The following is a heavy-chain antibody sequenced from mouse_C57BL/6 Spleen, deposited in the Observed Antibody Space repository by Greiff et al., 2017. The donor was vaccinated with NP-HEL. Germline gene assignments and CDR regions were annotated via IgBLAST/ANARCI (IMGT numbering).Heavy chain of an antibody. D-gene: IGHD2-4*01. V-gene: IGHV1-4*01. Sequence: VQLVESGAELARPGASVKMSCKASGYTFTSYTMHWVKQRPGQGLEWIGYINPSSGYTKYNQKFKDKATLTADKSSSTAYMQLSSLTSEDSAVYYCARDRDYVYWGQGTTLTVSS. CDR1: GYTFTSYT. J-gene: IGHJ2*01. CDR3: ARDRDYVY. CDR2: INPSSGYT.